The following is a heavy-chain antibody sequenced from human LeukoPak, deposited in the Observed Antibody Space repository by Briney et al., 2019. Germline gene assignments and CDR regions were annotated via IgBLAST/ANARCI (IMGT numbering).Heavy chain of an antibody. J-gene: IGHJ6*03. D-gene: IGHD1-26*01. CDR2: IYYSGST. CDR3: ARVRGSSGSYEYHHYMDV. CDR1: GGSISSSSYY. Sequence: PSETLSLTCTVSGGSISSSSYYWGWIRQPPGEGLEWIGSIYYSGSTYYNPSLKSRVTISVDTSKNQFFLKLSSVTAADTAVYYCARVRGSSGSYEYHHYMDVWGKGTTVTISS. V-gene: IGHV4-39*07.